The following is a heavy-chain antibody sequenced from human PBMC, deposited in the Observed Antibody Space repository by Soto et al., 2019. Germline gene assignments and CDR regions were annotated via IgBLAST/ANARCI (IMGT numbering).Heavy chain of an antibody. CDR2: FIPIFGTA. V-gene: IGHV1-69*12. J-gene: IGHJ6*02. Sequence: QVQLVPSGAEVKKPGSSVKVSCKASGGTFSSYAISWVRQAPGQGLEWMGGFIPIFGTANYAQKFQGRVTITADESTSTAYMELSSLRSEDTAVYYCARDGYRTPERYYGMDVWGQGTTVTVSS. CDR1: GGTFSSYA. CDR3: ARDGYRTPERYYGMDV. D-gene: IGHD1-1*01.